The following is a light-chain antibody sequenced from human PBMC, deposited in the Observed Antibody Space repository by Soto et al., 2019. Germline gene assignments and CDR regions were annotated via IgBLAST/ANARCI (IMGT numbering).Light chain of an antibody. Sequence: QSALTQPASVSGSPGQSITISCIGTSSDVGRYNYVSWYRQHPAKAPKLMIYDVSFRPSGVSDRFSGSKSGNTASLTISGLQAEDEADDYCSSYTNSHTVVFGGGTKLTVL. CDR3: SSYTNSHTVV. J-gene: IGLJ2*01. V-gene: IGLV2-14*01. CDR2: DVS. CDR1: SSDVGRYNY.